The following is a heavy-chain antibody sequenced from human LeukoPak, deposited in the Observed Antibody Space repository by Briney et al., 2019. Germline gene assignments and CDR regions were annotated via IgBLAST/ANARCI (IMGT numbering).Heavy chain of an antibody. Sequence: GGSLRLSCAASGFTFSSYGMHWVRQAPGKGLEWVAVISYDGSNKYYADSVKGRFTISRDNSKNTLYLQMNSLRAEDTAVYYCAKVNYDFWSGYYTGYFDYWGQGTLVTVSS. CDR2: ISYDGSNK. J-gene: IGHJ4*02. CDR3: AKVNYDFWSGYYTGYFDY. D-gene: IGHD3-3*01. V-gene: IGHV3-30*18. CDR1: GFTFSSYG.